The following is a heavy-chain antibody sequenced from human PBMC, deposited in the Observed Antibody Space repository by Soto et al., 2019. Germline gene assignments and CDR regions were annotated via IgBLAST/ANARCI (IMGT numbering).Heavy chain of an antibody. J-gene: IGHJ6*02. CDR3: AGEPTTESYGIDT. CDR1: GFTLRSYE. CDR2: ISSSGAII. D-gene: IGHD4-17*01. V-gene: IGHV3-48*03. Sequence: PVGSLILSCTASGFTLRSYEMNWVRQAPGKGLEWVSYISSSGAIIYYADSVKGRFTISRDNAKNSLFLQMNSLRAEDTAVYYCAGEPTTESYGIDTWGQGTTVTVSS.